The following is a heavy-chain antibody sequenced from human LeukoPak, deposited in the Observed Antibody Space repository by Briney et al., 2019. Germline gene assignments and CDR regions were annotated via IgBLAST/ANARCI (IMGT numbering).Heavy chain of an antibody. D-gene: IGHD6-13*01. Sequence: TSETLSLTCSVSGVSISNYFWSWIRQSAGKGLEWIGRDSIRGGTNYNPSLASRASMSIDTSKSQFSLKLTSVTAADTAVYYCARGPLMSAGGGVDPWGQGALVIVSS. CDR1: GVSISNYF. CDR3: ARGPLMSAGGGVDP. CDR2: DSIRGGT. V-gene: IGHV4-4*07. J-gene: IGHJ5*02.